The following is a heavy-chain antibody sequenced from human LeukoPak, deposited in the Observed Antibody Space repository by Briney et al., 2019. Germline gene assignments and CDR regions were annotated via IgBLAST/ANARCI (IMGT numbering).Heavy chain of an antibody. CDR3: ARDYGGNRRAFDI. CDR2: ISSDGTTT. D-gene: IGHD4-23*01. J-gene: IGHJ3*02. V-gene: IGHV3-74*01. Sequence: GGSLRLSCAASGFTFSNYLIHWVRQAPGKGLEWVSRISSDGTTTIYADSVKGRFTISKDNAKNTLYLQMNSLRAEDTAVYYCARDYGGNRRAFDIWGQGTMVTVSS. CDR1: GFTFSNYL.